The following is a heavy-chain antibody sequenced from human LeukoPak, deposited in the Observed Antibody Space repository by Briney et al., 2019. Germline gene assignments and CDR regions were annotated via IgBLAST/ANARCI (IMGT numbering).Heavy chain of an antibody. CDR3: ARGRYYDSSGYTPHFDY. V-gene: IGHV3-13*01. D-gene: IGHD3-22*01. J-gene: IGHJ4*02. CDR1: GFTFSSYD. Sequence: PGGSLRLSCAASGFTFSSYDMHWVRQATGKGLEWVSAIGTAGDTYYPGSVKGRFTISRENAKNSLYLQMNSLRAGDTAVYYCARGRYYDSSGYTPHFDYWGQGTLVTVSS. CDR2: IGTAGDT.